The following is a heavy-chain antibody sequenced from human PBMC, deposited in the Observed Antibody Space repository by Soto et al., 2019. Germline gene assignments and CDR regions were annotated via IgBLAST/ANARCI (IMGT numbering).Heavy chain of an antibody. CDR2: IIPIFGTA. CDR1: GGTFSSYA. V-gene: IGHV1-69*01. J-gene: IGHJ5*02. D-gene: IGHD3-22*01. CDR3: ARDPYYYDSSGYYYEGGGWFDP. Sequence: QVQLVQSGAEVKKPGSSVKVSCKASGGTFSSYAISWVRQAPGQGLEWMGGIIPIFGTANYAQKFQGRVTITADESTSTACMELSSLRSEDTAVYYCARDPYYYDSSGYYYEGGGWFDPWGQGTLVTVSS.